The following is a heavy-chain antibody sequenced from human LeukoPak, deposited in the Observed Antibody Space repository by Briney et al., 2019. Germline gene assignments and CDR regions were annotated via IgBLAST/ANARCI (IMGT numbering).Heavy chain of an antibody. CDR1: GFTFSDYG. J-gene: IGHJ3*01. CDR3: VRYCNGGSCYRAAFDV. CDR2: IWYDGGKK. V-gene: IGHV3-33*01. D-gene: IGHD2-15*01. Sequence: GGSLRLSCAASGFTFSDYGMYWVRQAPGKRLEWVALIWYDGGKKYYTDSVRGRFTISRDNSKNTLYLQMDSLRAEDTAVYYCVRYCNGGSCYRAAFDVWGPGTMVTVSS.